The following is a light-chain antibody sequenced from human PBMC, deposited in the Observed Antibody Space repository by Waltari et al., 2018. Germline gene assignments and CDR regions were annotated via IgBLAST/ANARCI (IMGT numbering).Light chain of an antibody. CDR2: YDN. CDR3: LVWHSTTDHHGV. J-gene: IGLJ2*01. Sequence: SYVVTQSPSVSVAPGETARITCGGDNIGRKSVHWYQQRPGQAPVLVNPYDNDRPSGIPGRFSGSNSGNTATLTISWVEADDEADYYCLVWHSTTDHHGVFGGGTKLTVL. CDR1: NIGRKS. V-gene: IGLV3-21*04.